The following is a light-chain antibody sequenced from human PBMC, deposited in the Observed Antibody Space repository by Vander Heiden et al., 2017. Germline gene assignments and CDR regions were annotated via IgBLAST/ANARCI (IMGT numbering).Light chain of an antibody. J-gene: IGLJ3*02. CDR1: SSNIGEGYV. CDR3: QSYDRSRSGWV. V-gene: IGLV1-40*01. CDR2: GNR. Sequence: QSVLTQPPSVAGASGQRVTISCTWSSSNIGEGYVVHWYHHLAETAPRLLMCGNRNRRSEGPDRFSGSKSATSATVTITGSQAEVAADYYWQSYDRSRSGWVFGGGTKLTVL.